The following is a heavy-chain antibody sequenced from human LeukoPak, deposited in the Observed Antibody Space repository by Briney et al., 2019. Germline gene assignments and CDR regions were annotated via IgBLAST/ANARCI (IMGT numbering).Heavy chain of an antibody. CDR1: GGSISSYY. D-gene: IGHD3-22*01. CDR3: TRGSIAYYYMDV. J-gene: IGHJ6*03. Sequence: SQTLSLTCTVSGGSISSYYWSWIRQPPGKGLEWIGNIYYSGSTNYNPSLKSRVTISVDTSKNQSSLKLSSVTAADTAVYYCTRGSIAYYYMDVWGKGTTVTISS. V-gene: IGHV4-59*01. CDR2: IYYSGST.